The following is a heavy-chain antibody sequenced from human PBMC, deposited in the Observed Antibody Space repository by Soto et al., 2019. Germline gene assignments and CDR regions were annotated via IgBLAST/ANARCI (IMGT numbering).Heavy chain of an antibody. D-gene: IGHD1-26*01. CDR3: ASGGPGSGTLTRELPDR. CDR1: GNTFTYRY. CDR2: ITSYSGDV. Sequence: QMQLMQSGAEVKKTGSSVTVSCKALGNTFTYRYLHWVRQALGQALEWMGWITSYSGDVHYAQKFQVRVTTTRDRSINTAYMQMSSLRSEDTATYFCASGGPGSGTLTRELPDRWGQGTLVTVSS. J-gene: IGHJ5*02. V-gene: IGHV1-45*01.